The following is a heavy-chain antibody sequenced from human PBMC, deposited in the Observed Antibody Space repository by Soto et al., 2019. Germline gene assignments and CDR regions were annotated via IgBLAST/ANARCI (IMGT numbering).Heavy chain of an antibody. D-gene: IGHD4-17*01. J-gene: IGHJ4*02. Sequence: SETLSLTCTVSGDSISSYYWSWIRQPPGKGLEWIGYIYYSGSTNYNPSLKSRVTISVDTSKNQFSLKLSSVTAADTAVYYCARGYGDYYFDYWGQGTLVTVSS. CDR1: GDSISSYY. V-gene: IGHV4-59*08. CDR2: IYYSGST. CDR3: ARGYGDYYFDY.